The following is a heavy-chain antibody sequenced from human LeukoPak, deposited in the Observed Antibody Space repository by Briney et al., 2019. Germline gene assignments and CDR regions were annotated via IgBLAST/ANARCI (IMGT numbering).Heavy chain of an antibody. Sequence: GGSLRLSCAASGLTFSNYWMSWVRQAPGKGLEWLANIQQDGNVKNYVDSVKGRFTISRDNAKNSVYLQMSSLRAEDTAVYYCAKEDGWYRDYWGQGTLVTVSS. CDR2: IQQDGNVK. CDR3: AKEDGWYRDY. D-gene: IGHD6-19*01. CDR1: GLTFSNYW. V-gene: IGHV3-7*01. J-gene: IGHJ4*02.